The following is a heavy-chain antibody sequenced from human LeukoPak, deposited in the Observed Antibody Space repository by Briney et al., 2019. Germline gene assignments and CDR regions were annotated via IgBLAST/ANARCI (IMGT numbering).Heavy chain of an antibody. CDR2: IIPIFGTA. J-gene: IGHJ4*02. CDR3: AKGKGSSSSSIDW. Sequence: SVKVSCKASGGTFSSCAISWVRQAPGQGLEWMGGIIPIFGTANYAQKFQGRVTITADKSTSAAYMELSSLRSEDTAVYYCAKGKGSSSSSIDWWGQGTLVTVSS. V-gene: IGHV1-69*06. CDR1: GGTFSSCA. D-gene: IGHD2-15*01.